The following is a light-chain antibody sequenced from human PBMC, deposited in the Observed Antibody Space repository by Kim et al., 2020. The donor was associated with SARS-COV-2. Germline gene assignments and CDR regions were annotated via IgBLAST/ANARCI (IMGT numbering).Light chain of an antibody. Sequence: VSPGERATLSCRASQSVSSNLAWYQQKPGQAPRLLIYGASTRATGIPARFSGSGSGTEFTLTISSLQSEDFAVYYCQQYNNWPLPFGQGTKVDIK. CDR3: QQYNNWPLP. V-gene: IGKV3-15*01. CDR1: QSVSSN. CDR2: GAS. J-gene: IGKJ1*01.